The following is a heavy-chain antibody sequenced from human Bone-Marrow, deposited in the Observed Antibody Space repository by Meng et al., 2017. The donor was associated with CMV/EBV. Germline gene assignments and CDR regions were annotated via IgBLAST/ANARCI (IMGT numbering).Heavy chain of an antibody. CDR2: IWYDGSNE. CDR3: ARARGPNY. V-gene: IGHV3-33*01. CDR1: GFIFNHYG. J-gene: IGHJ4*02. D-gene: IGHD3-16*01. Sequence: GESLKISCAASGFIFNHYGMHWVRQAPGKGLEWVAIIWYDGSNEYYADSVKGRFTISRDNSKNTLYLQMNSLRGEDTAVYYCARARGPNYWGQGKLVPVSS.